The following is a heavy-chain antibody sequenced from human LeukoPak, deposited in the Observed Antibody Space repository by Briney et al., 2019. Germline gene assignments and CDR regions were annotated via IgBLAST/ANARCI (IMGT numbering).Heavy chain of an antibody. CDR1: GFTFDDDA. D-gene: IGHD3-10*01. CDR3: AKHIYGSGSYYFTFDY. J-gene: IGHJ4*02. V-gene: IGHV3-9*01. CDR2: ISWNRGSI. Sequence: GGALRVSCAASGFTFDDDAMHGVRQAPGKGVEWVSGISWNRGSIDYTDSVKGRCTISRDNAKNSLYMQMNSLRAEDTALYYCAKHIYGSGSYYFTFDYWGQGTLVTVSS.